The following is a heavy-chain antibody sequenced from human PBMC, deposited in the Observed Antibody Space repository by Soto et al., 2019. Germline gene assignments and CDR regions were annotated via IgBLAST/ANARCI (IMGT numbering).Heavy chain of an antibody. CDR2: ISSSSSYI. V-gene: IGHV3-21*01. CDR3: AGEPYCGGDCYSDYFDY. D-gene: IGHD2-21*01. CDR1: GFTFSSYI. J-gene: IGHJ4*02. Sequence: GGSLRLSCAASGFTFSSYIMNWVRQAPGKGLEWVSSISSSSSYIYYADSVKGRFTISRDNAKNSLYLQMNSLRAEDTAVYYCAGEPYCGGDCYSDYFDYWGQGTLVTVS.